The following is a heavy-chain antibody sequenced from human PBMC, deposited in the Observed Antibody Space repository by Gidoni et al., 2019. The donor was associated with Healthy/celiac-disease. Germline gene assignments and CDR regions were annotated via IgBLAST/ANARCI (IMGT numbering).Heavy chain of an antibody. CDR2: ISGSGGST. D-gene: IGHD3-16*01. CDR1: GFTFSSYA. V-gene: IGHV3-23*04. Sequence: EVQLVESGGGLVQPGGSLRLSCAASGFTFSSYAMSWVRQAPGKGLEWVSAISGSGGSTYYADSVKGRSTISRDNSKNTLYLQMNSLRAEDTAVYYCAKDVSTYDYVWGSYPAQDAFDIWGQGTMVTVSS. J-gene: IGHJ3*02. CDR3: AKDVSTYDYVWGSYPAQDAFDI.